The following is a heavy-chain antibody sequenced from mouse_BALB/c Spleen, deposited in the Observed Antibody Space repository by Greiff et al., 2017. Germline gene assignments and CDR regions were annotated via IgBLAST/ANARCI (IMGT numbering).Heavy chain of an antibody. Sequence: VQLQQSGTVLARPGASVKMSCKASGYTFTSYWMHWVKQRPGQGLEWIGAIYPGNSDTSYNQKFKGKAKLTAVTSTSTAYMELSSLTNEDSAVYYCTRGSLDSGYFDYWGQGTTLTVSS. V-gene: IGHV1-5*01. CDR2: IYPGNSDT. J-gene: IGHJ2*01. CDR1: GYTFTSYW. CDR3: TRGSLDSGYFDY.